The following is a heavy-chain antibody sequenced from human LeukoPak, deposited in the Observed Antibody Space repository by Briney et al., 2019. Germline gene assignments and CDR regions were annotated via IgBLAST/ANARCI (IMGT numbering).Heavy chain of an antibody. J-gene: IGHJ4*02. CDR1: GYTFTSYA. CDR3: ARGYIYRLFFY. D-gene: IGHD3-16*02. Sequence: EASVTVSFKASGYTFTSYAMHWVRQAPGQRSEWMGGINAGSGNTKYSKKFQGRVNITSHTSANTAYIELSSLRSKATAVYYCARGYIYRLFFYWGQGALVTASS. CDR2: INAGSGNT. V-gene: IGHV1-3*01.